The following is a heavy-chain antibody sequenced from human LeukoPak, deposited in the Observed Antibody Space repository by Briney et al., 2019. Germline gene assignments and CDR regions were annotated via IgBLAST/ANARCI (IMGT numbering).Heavy chain of an antibody. CDR1: GDSVSSNIAA. CDR3: TRDQDGMGV. J-gene: IGHJ6*02. V-gene: IGHV6-1*01. Sequence: SQTLSLTCAISGDSVSSNIAAWNWIRQSPSRGLEWLGRTYYRSRWYIDYAASVKSRLTINPDTSKNQFSLQLNSVTPEDTGVYYCTRDQDGMGVWGQGTTVTVS. CDR2: TYYRSRWYI.